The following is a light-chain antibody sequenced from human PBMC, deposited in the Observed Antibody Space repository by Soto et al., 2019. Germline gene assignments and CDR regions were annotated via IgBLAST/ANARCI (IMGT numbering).Light chain of an antibody. J-gene: IGKJ2*01. CDR2: TAS. CDR1: QYISNY. V-gene: IGKV1-39*01. CDR3: QQSYSTPPT. Sequence: DIKMTQSPSSLSAPVGDRVTITCRASQYISNYLNWYQQKSGTAPKLLIHTASTLQSGVPSRFSGRGSGPDFTLTISSVQPDDFAIYFCQQSYSTPPTFGQGTTLEIK.